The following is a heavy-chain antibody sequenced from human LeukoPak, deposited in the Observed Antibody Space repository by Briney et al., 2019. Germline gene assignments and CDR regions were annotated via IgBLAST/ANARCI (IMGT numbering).Heavy chain of an antibody. Sequence: ASVKVSCKASGYTFTSYDINWVRQATGQGLEWMAWMNPNSGNTGYAQKFQGRVTITRNTSISTAYMELSSLRSEDTAVYYCARVTYCSSTSCYTDGYYYCYMDVWGKGTTVTVSS. J-gene: IGHJ6*03. D-gene: IGHD2-2*02. CDR3: ARVTYCSSTSCYTDGYYYCYMDV. CDR2: MNPNSGNT. V-gene: IGHV1-8*03. CDR1: GYTFTSYD.